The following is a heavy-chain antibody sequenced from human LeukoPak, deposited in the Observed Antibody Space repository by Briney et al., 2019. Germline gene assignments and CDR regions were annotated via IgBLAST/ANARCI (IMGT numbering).Heavy chain of an antibody. V-gene: IGHV4-4*07. CDR3: ARGSSNVAARNNWFDP. CDR1: GGSISSYY. D-gene: IGHD6-6*01. Sequence: SETLSLTCTVSGGSISSYYWSWIRQPAGKGLEWIGRIYTSGSTNYNPSLKSRVTISVDTSKNQFSLKLSSVTAADTAVYYCARGSSNVAARNNWFDPWGQGTLVTVSS. CDR2: IYTSGST. J-gene: IGHJ5*02.